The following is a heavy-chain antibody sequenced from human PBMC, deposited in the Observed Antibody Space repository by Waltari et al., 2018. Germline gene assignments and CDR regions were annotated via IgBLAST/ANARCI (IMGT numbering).Heavy chain of an antibody. V-gene: IGHV1-3*01. CDR3: AREKAAVAGSFDY. Sequence: QVQLVQSGAEVKKPGASVKVSCKASGYTFTSYAMHWVRQAPGQRLEWMGWINAGNGNTKYSQKFQGRVTITRDTSASTAYMELSSLRSEDTAVYYCAREKAAVAGSFDYWGQGTLVTVSS. CDR1: GYTFTSYA. CDR2: INAGNGNT. J-gene: IGHJ4*02. D-gene: IGHD6-19*01.